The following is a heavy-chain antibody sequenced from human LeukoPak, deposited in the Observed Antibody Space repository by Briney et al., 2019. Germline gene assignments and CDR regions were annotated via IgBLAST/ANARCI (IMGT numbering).Heavy chain of an antibody. J-gene: IGHJ6*02. D-gene: IGHD5-12*01. CDR3: ARAGKGATTQYHGMDV. CDR1: GFTFSSYA. V-gene: IGHV3-30*04. CDR2: ISYDGSNK. Sequence: GGSLRLSCAASGFTFSSYAMHWVRQAPGKGLEWVAVISYDGSNKYYADSVKGRFTISRDNSKNTLYLQMNSLRDEDTAVYYCARAGKGATTQYHGMDVWGQGTTVTVSS.